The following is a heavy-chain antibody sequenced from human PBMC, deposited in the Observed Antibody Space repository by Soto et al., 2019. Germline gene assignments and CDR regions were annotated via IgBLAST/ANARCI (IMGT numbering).Heavy chain of an antibody. CDR2: IYYSGST. CDR3: ARSLSRASNWFDP. J-gene: IGHJ5*02. V-gene: IGHV4-59*01. Sequence: SATLPRTATVSGGYIRSYCWIWLRQPPGKGLEWIGYIYYSGSTNYNPSLKNRVTISVDTSKNQLSLKLSSVTAADTAVYYCARSLSRASNWFDPWGQGTPVTVSS. CDR1: GGYIRSYC. D-gene: IGHD2-2*01.